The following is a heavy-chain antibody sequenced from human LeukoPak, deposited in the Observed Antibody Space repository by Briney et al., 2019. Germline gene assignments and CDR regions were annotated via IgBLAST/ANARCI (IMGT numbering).Heavy chain of an antibody. J-gene: IGHJ4*02. Sequence: GGSLRLSCAASGFIFSSYGMHWARQAPGKGVEGVAFIRYDGSKKYYADSVKGRFTISRDNSKYTLYLQMNSLRAENTAVYHCTKEFIGYISSWYHGFWGQGTLVTVSS. CDR1: GFIFSSYG. V-gene: IGHV3-30*02. CDR2: IRYDGSKK. D-gene: IGHD6-13*01. CDR3: TKEFIGYISSWYHGF.